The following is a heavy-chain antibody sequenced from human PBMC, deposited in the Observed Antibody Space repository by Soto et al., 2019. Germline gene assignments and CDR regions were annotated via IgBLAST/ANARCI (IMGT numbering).Heavy chain of an antibody. D-gene: IGHD3-3*01. Sequence: ASVKVSCKASGYTFTSYGMHWVRQAPGQRLEWMGWINAGNGNTKYSQKFQGRVTITRDTSASTAYMELSSLRSEDTAVYYCARDGYDFWSGYGGFFDYWGQGTLVTVSS. V-gene: IGHV1-3*01. CDR2: INAGNGNT. J-gene: IGHJ4*02. CDR3: ARDGYDFWSGYGGFFDY. CDR1: GYTFTSYG.